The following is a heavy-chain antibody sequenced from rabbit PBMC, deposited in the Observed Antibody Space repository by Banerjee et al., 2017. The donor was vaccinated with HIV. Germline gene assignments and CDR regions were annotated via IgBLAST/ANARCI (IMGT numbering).Heavy chain of an antibody. CDR1: GFSFSSYYY. Sequence: QSLEESGGDLVKPGASLTLTCKASGFSFSSYYYMCWVRQAPGKRPEWIAYIYAGSSGSTYYASWAKGRFTISKTSSTTVTLQMTSLTAADTATYFCARGYAGYAGYGYAMDYFNLWGQGTLVTV. CDR3: ARGYAGYAGYGYAMDYFNL. J-gene: IGHJ4*01. CDR2: IYAGSSGST. V-gene: IGHV1S40*01. D-gene: IGHD6-1*01.